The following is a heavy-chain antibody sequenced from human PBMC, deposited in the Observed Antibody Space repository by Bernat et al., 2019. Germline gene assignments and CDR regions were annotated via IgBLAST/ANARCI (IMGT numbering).Heavy chain of an antibody. Sequence: QLQLQESGPGLVKPSETLSLTCTVSGGSISSSSYYWGWIRQPPGKGLEWIVSIYYSGSTYYNPSLKSRVTISVDTSKNQFSLKLSSVTAADTAVYYCARGLYYYDSSGYYWDGMDVWGQGTTVTVSS. CDR1: GGSISSSSYY. D-gene: IGHD3-22*01. J-gene: IGHJ6*02. CDR3: ARGLYYYDSSGYYWDGMDV. V-gene: IGHV4-39*01. CDR2: IYYSGST.